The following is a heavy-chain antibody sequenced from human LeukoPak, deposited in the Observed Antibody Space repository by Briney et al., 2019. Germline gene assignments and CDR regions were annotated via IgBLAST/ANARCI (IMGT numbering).Heavy chain of an antibody. D-gene: IGHD5-24*01. CDR2: IKQDGSEK. Sequence: PGGSLRLSCAASGFTFSSYWMSWVRQAPGKGLEWVANIKQDGSEKYYVDSVKGRFTISRDNAKNSLYLQMNSLRAEDTAEYYCVRDGFEMATPDFDYWGQGTLVTVSS. CDR3: VRDGFEMATPDFDY. J-gene: IGHJ4*02. V-gene: IGHV3-7*01. CDR1: GFTFSSYW.